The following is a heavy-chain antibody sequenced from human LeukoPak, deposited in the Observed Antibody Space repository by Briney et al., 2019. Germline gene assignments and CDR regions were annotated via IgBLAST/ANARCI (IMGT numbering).Heavy chain of an antibody. Sequence: TGGSLRRSCAASGFTFSSYWMTWVRQAPGKGLEGVANIKYDGSEKDYMDSVKGRFTISRDNAKNSLYLQMNSLRAEDTAVYYCARDIEAAGLFLDYWGQGTLVTVSS. V-gene: IGHV3-7*01. CDR1: GFTFSSYW. CDR3: ARDIEAAGLFLDY. D-gene: IGHD6-13*01. J-gene: IGHJ4*02. CDR2: IKYDGSEK.